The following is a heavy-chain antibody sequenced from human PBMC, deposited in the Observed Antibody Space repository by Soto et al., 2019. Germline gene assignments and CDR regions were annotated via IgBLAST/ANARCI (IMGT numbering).Heavy chain of an antibody. CDR3: ARDSGDESAFNI. D-gene: IGHD2-21*02. Sequence: EVQLVESGGGLVQPGGSLRLSCAASGFTVSSNYMSWVRQAPGKGLEWVSVIYSDGNTYYADSVKGRFTISSYNSKNTLYLQMYCLTAEDTGVYYCARDSGDESAFNIGGQGTMVPVSS. CDR1: GFTVSSNY. V-gene: IGHV3-53*04. J-gene: IGHJ3*02. CDR2: IYSDGNT.